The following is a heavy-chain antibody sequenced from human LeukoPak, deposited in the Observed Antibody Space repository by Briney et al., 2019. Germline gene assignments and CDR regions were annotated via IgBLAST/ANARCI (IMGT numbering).Heavy chain of an antibody. CDR3: TRWRGYSSGWSGPFDD. CDR1: GYSFTVHY. D-gene: IGHD6-19*01. J-gene: IGHJ4*02. V-gene: IGHV1-2*02. CDR2: IDPNSGGT. Sequence: SVKVSFKASGYSFTVHYMHWVRQAPGQGLEWMGWIDPNSGGTNYAQNFQGRVTMTRDTSISTGYMELSRLTSDDSAIYYCTRWRGYSSGWSGPFDDWGQGTLVTVSS.